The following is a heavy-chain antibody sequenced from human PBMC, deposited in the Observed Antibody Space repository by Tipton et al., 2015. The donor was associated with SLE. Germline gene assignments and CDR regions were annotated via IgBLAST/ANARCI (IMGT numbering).Heavy chain of an antibody. Sequence: TLSLTCAVYGGSFIGYYWSWIRQPPGKGLEWIGEINHSGSTNYNPSPKSRVTISVDTSKNQFSLKLSSVTAADTAVYYCARGTRGWYFDLWGRGTLVTVSS. D-gene: IGHD3-10*01. V-gene: IGHV4-34*01. J-gene: IGHJ2*01. CDR1: GGSFIGYY. CDR3: ARGTRGWYFDL. CDR2: INHSGST.